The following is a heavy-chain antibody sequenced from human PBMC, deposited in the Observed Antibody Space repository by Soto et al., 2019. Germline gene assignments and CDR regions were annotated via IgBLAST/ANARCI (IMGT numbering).Heavy chain of an antibody. V-gene: IGHV1-69*13. CDR3: SFAPNRNDQLYRY. J-gene: IGHJ4*02. CDR2: IVPMNGSP. Sequence: SVKVSCKASGGMFYSSAINWVRQAPGQGLEWMGGIVPMNGSPKYAQEFLGRVTISADASATTAYMDLSGLKSEETAVYYCSFAPNRNDQLYRYWGRGTQVTVSS. CDR1: GGMFYSSA. D-gene: IGHD1-1*01.